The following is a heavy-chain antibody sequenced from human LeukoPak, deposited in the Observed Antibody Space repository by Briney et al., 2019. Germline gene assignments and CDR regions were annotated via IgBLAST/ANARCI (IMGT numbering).Heavy chain of an antibody. CDR3: AKDCSGGYSCPDY. CDR2: IWYDGSNK. D-gene: IGHD5-18*01. V-gene: IGHV3-33*06. CDR1: GFTFSSYG. J-gene: IGHJ4*02. Sequence: RSLRLSCAASGFTFSSYGMHWVRQAPGKGLEWVAVIWYDGSNKYYADSVKGRFTISRDNSKNTLYLQMNSLRAEDTAVYYCAKDCSGGYSCPDYWGQGTLVTVSS.